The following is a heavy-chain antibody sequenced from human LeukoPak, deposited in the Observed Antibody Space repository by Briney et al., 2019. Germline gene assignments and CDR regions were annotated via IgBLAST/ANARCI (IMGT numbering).Heavy chain of an antibody. V-gene: IGHV4-59*12. CDR3: AREGPYGDYVDY. J-gene: IGHJ4*02. D-gene: IGHD4-17*01. CDR2: NNHIGST. Sequence: SITGTVSGGSIYTYYWGWIRQPPERGLEWIGYNNHIGSTDYNPSLKSRVTISVDTSKNQFSLKLSSVTAADTAVYYCAREGPYGDYVDYWGQGTLVTVSS. CDR1: GGSIYTYY.